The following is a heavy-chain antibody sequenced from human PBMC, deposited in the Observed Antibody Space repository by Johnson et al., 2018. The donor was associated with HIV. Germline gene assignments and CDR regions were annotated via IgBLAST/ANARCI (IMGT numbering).Heavy chain of an antibody. CDR3: AKALGWELSI. J-gene: IGHJ3*02. CDR2: IRYDGSNK. Sequence: QVQLVESGGGVVQPGKSLRLSCAASGFTFSSSAMHWVRQAPGQGLQWVAFIRYDGSNKYYADSVKGRFTISRDNSKNTLYLQMNSLRAEDTAVYYCAKALGWELSIWGQGTMVTVSS. CDR1: GFTFSSSA. V-gene: IGHV3-30*02. D-gene: IGHD1-26*01.